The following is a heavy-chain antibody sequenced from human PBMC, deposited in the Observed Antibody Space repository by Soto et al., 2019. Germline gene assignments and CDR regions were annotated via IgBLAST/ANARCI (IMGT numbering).Heavy chain of an antibody. CDR2: IIPIFGTA. Sequence: QVQLVQSGAEVKKPGSSVKVSCKASGGTFSSYAISWVRQAPGQGLEWMGGIIPIFGTANYAQKFQGRVTITADKSTSTAYLGLRRLRSEGPGVFYWAGGVWDCSGGSCYWFDPWGQGTLVTVSS. CDR1: GGTFSSYA. J-gene: IGHJ5*02. V-gene: IGHV1-69*06. D-gene: IGHD2-15*01. CDR3: AGGVWDCSGGSCYWFDP.